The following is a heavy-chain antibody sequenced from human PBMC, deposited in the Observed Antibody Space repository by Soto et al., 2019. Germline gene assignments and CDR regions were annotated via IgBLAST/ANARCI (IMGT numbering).Heavy chain of an antibody. J-gene: IGHJ4*02. V-gene: IGHV4-59*01. CDR3: ARVGGLAARTFDY. CDR2: IYYSGST. D-gene: IGHD6-6*01. Sequence: NPXETLCLSGPVSGGSISDFYWSWIRQPPGKGLEWIGYIYYSGSTNYNPSLKSRVTISVDTSKNQFSLNQRSMSPADTAVYYCARVGGLAARTFDYWGPGTLVTVYS. CDR1: GGSISDFY.